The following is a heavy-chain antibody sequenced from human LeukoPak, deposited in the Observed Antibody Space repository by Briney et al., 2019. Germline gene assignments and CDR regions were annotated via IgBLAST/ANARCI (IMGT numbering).Heavy chain of an antibody. CDR2: ISWNSGSI. V-gene: IGHV3-9*01. D-gene: IGHD3-9*01. CDR3: AKSRILTGYFDH. CDR1: GFTFDDYA. J-gene: IGHJ4*02. Sequence: GGSLRLSCAASGFTFDDYAMHWVRQVPGKGLEWVSGISWNSGSIDYADSAKGRFTISRDNAKNSLYLQMNSLRAEDTALYCCAKSRILTGYFDHWGQGTLVTVSS.